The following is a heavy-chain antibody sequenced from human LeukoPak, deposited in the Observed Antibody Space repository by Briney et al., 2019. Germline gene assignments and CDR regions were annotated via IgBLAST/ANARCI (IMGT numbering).Heavy chain of an antibody. Sequence: GGSLRLSCAASGFTFSSAWMTWVRQAPGKGLEWVGHIKNKTNGETTDYAAPVKGRFIISRDDSKNTLYLQMNSLRTEDTAVYYCARGFCSSTNCYQGPFDFWGQGTLVTVSS. V-gene: IGHV3-15*01. CDR3: ARGFCSSTNCYQGPFDF. D-gene: IGHD2-2*01. CDR1: GFTFSSAW. J-gene: IGHJ4*02. CDR2: IKNKTNGETT.